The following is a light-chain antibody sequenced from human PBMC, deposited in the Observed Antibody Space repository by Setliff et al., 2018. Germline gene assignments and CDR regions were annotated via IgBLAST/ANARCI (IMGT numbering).Light chain of an antibody. CDR2: RNS. CDR3: AAWDDSLNGEV. J-gene: IGLJ1*01. V-gene: IGLV1-44*01. Sequence: QSALTQPPSASGTPGQRVIISCSGSSSNIGSNTVNWYQQVPGTAPKLLIYRNSLRPSGVPDRFFGSRSGTSASLIISGLQSEGEADYYCAAWDDSLNGEVFGTGTKVTVL. CDR1: SSNIGSNT.